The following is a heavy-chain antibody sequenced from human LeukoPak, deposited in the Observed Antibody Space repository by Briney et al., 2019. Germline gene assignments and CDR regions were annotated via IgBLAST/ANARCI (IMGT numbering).Heavy chain of an antibody. CDR3: AREGYYGSGSYYPSAFDI. J-gene: IGHJ3*02. Sequence: ASVKVSCKASGCTFSSYAISWVRQAPGQGLEWMGRIIPILGIANYAQKFQGRVTITADKSTSTAYMELGSLRSEDTAVYYCAREGYYGSGSYYPSAFDIWGQGTMVTVSS. CDR1: GCTFSSYA. D-gene: IGHD3-10*01. V-gene: IGHV1-69*04. CDR2: IIPILGIA.